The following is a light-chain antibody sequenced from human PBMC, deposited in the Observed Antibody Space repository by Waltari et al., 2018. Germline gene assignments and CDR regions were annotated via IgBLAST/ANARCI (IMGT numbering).Light chain of an antibody. Sequence: IVMTPSPDSLSVSLGERATINCKSSQTLLYNSNNKNYLAWYQQKPGQPPKLLVYWASTRESGVPDRIRGSGSGTDFTLTIDTLQTEDVAIYYCQQYYSAPYTFGQGTKLEI. CDR2: WAS. J-gene: IGKJ2*01. CDR1: QTLLYNSNNKNY. CDR3: QQYYSAPYT. V-gene: IGKV4-1*01.